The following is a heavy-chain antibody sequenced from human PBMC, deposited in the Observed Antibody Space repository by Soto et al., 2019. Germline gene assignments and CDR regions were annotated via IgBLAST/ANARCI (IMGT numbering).Heavy chain of an antibody. D-gene: IGHD6-13*01. CDR3: EGIAAAGTNYYYGMDV. CDR1: GGSFSGYY. Sequence: SETLSLTCAVYGGSFSGYYWSWIRQPPGKGLEWIGEINHSGSTNYNPSLKSRVTISVDMSKNQFSLKLSSVTAADTAVYYCEGIAAAGTNYYYGMDVWGQGTTVTV. V-gene: IGHV4-34*01. J-gene: IGHJ6*02. CDR2: INHSGST.